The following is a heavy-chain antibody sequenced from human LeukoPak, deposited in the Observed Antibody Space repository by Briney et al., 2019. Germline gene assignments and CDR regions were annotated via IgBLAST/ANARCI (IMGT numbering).Heavy chain of an antibody. J-gene: IGHJ4*02. Sequence: KPSETLSLTCTVSGGSNSSYYWSWIRQPPGKGLEWLGYIYYSGSNNYNPSLKSRVTISVDTSKNQFSLKLSSVTAADTAVYYCARGGEMATIPDYWGQGTLVTVSP. V-gene: IGHV4-59*01. D-gene: IGHD5-24*01. CDR1: GGSNSSYY. CDR3: ARGGEMATIPDY. CDR2: IYYSGSN.